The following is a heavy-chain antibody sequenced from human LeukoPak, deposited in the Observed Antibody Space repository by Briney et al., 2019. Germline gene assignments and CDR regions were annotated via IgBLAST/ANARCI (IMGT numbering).Heavy chain of an antibody. J-gene: IGHJ4*02. V-gene: IGHV3-23*01. CDR2: ISGSGGST. D-gene: IGHD5-18*01. Sequence: QPGGSLRVSCAASGFTFSTYAMSWVRQAPGKGLEWVSAISGSGGSTYYADSVKGRFTISRDNSKSTLYLQMNSLRAEDTAVYYCAKEGYRYGYAIDYWGQGTLVTVSS. CDR1: GFTFSTYA. CDR3: AKEGYRYGYAIDY.